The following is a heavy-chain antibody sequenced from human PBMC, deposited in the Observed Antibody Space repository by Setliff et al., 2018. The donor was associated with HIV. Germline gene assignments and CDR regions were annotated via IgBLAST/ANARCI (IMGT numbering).Heavy chain of an antibody. CDR2: IDYSGST. J-gene: IGHJ4*02. CDR3: ARHPPYCSGGSCYRGRGYYFDY. V-gene: IGHV4-39*01. Sequence: SETLSLTCTVSGGSISSISYYWGGIRQPPGKGLEWIGSIDYSGSTYYNPSLRSRVTISVDTSKNQFSLKLNSVTAADTAMYYCARHPPYCSGGSCYRGRGYYFDYWGQGTLVTVSS. D-gene: IGHD2-15*01. CDR1: GGSISSISYY.